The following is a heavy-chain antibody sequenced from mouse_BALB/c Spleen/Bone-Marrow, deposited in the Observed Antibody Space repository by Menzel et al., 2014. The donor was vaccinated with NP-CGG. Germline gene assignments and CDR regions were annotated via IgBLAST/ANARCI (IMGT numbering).Heavy chain of an antibody. CDR1: AVDFSRYW. Sequence: AAEAVDFSRYWMSWVRQAPGKGLEWIGEINPDSSTINYTPSLKDKFIISRDNAKNTLYLQMSKVRSEDTALYYCARLGYHGTFAYWGQGTLVTVSA. CDR3: ARLGYHGTFAY. D-gene: IGHD1-1*01. V-gene: IGHV4-1*02. CDR2: INPDSSTI. J-gene: IGHJ3*01.